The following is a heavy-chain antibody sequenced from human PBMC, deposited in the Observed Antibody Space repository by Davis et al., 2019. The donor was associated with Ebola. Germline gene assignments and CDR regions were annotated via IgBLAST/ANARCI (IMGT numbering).Heavy chain of an antibody. D-gene: IGHD6-13*01. CDR3: ARHRAAAGSYYYGMDV. CDR2: IYPGDSET. J-gene: IGHJ6*02. CDR1: GYSFTTSYW. Sequence: PGGSLRLSCKGSGYSFTTSYWVAWVRQMPGKGLEWVGIIYPGDSETRYSPSFQGQVTISADKSISTAYLQWSSLQASDTAIYYCARHRAAAGSYYYGMDVWGQGTTVTVSS. V-gene: IGHV5-51*01.